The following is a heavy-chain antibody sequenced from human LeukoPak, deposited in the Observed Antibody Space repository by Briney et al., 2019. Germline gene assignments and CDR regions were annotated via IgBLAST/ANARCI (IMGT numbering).Heavy chain of an antibody. CDR1: GFTVSSNY. Sequence: GGSLRLSCAASGFTVSSNYMSWVRQAPGKGLEWVGRIKSKTDGGTTDYAAPVKGRFTISRDDSKNTLYLQMTSLKTEDTAVYYCTTDPSDSSSWYYDYWGQGTLVTVSS. J-gene: IGHJ4*02. CDR2: IKSKTDGGTT. CDR3: TTDPSDSSSWYYDY. D-gene: IGHD6-13*01. V-gene: IGHV3-15*01.